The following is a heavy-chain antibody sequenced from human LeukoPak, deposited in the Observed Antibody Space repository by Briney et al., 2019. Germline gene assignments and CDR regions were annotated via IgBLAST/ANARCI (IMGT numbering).Heavy chain of an antibody. CDR3: ARDPKLLWFGESRFDY. J-gene: IGHJ4*02. Sequence: GGTLTLSCAASGFTFSSYAMNWVRQPPGKGLEWVSYISSSGSTIYYAASVKVRFTISRYNAKNSLYLQMNSLRAEDTAVYYCARDPKLLWFGESRFDYWGQGTLVTVSS. CDR2: ISSSGSTI. CDR1: GFTFSSYA. D-gene: IGHD3-10*01. V-gene: IGHV3-48*03.